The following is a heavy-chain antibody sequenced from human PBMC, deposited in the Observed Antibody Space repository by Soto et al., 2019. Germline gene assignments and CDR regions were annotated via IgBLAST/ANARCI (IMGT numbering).Heavy chain of an antibody. CDR3: AREGYSGYDFFDY. Sequence: ASVKVSCKASGYTFTSYAMHWGRQAPGQRLEWMGWINAGNGNTKYSQKFQGRVTITRDTSASTAYMELSSLRSEDTAVYYCAREGYSGYDFFDYWGQGTLVTVSS. V-gene: IGHV1-3*01. CDR2: INAGNGNT. J-gene: IGHJ4*02. CDR1: GYTFTSYA. D-gene: IGHD5-12*01.